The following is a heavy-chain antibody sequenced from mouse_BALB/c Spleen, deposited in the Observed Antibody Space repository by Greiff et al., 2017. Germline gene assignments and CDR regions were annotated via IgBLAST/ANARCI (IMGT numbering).Heavy chain of an antibody. D-gene: IGHD1-1*01. CDR3: ARHYGSSYGFDY. V-gene: IGHV5-6*01. Sequence: EVKLVESGGDLVKPGGSLKLSCAASGFTFSSYGMSWVRQTPDKRLEWVATISSGGSYTYYPDSVKGRFTISRDNAKNTLYLQMSSLKSEDTAMYYCARHYGSSYGFDYWGQGTTLTVSS. CDR2: ISSGGSYT. J-gene: IGHJ2*01. CDR1: GFTFSSYG.